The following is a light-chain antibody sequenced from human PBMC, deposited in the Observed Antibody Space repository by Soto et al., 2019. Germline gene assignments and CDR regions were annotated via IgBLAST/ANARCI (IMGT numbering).Light chain of an antibody. J-gene: IGLJ1*01. V-gene: IGLV2-14*01. CDR2: EVS. CDR1: SSDVGGYNY. CDR3: SSYTSSSTLNV. Sequence: VLTHPASVSGSPGQSITISCTGTSSDVGGYNYVSWYQQHPGKAPKLMIYEVSNRPSGVSNRFSGSKSGNTASLTISVLQAEDEADYYCSSYTSSSTLNVFGTGTKVTVL.